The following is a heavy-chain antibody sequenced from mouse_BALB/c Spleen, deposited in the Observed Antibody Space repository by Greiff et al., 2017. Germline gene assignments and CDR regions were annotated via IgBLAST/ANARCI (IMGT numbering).Heavy chain of an antibody. J-gene: IGHJ2*01. CDR1: GYTFTSYW. Sequence: LQQPGSELVRPGASVKLSCKASGYTFTSYWMHWVKQGPGQGLEWIGNIYPGSGSTNYDEKFKSKATLTVDTSSSTAYMQLSSLTSEDSAVYYCTREGNLTTVVATDYWGQGTTLTVSS. D-gene: IGHD1-1*01. V-gene: IGHV1S22*01. CDR3: TREGNLTTVVATDY. CDR2: IYPGSGST.